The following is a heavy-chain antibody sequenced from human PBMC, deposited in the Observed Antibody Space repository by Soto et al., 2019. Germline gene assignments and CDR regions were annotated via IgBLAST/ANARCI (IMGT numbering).Heavy chain of an antibody. J-gene: IGHJ3*02. CDR3: TTEDGELGAFDI. V-gene: IGHV3-15*01. CDR1: GFTFSNAW. Sequence: GGSLRLSCAASGFTFSNAWMSWVRQAPGKGLEWVGRIKSKTDGGTTDYAAPVKGRFTISRDDSKNTLYLQMNSLKTEDTAVYYCTTEDGELGAFDIWGQGTMVTVSS. CDR2: IKSKTDGGTT. D-gene: IGHD3-10*01.